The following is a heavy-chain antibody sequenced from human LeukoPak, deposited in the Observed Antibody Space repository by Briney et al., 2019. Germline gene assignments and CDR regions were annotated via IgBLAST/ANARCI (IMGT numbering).Heavy chain of an antibody. CDR1: GYTFTSYY. V-gene: IGHV1-46*01. J-gene: IGHJ3*02. Sequence: GASVKVSCKASGYTFTSYYMHWVRQAPGQGLEWMGIINPSGGSTSYAQKFQGRVTMTRDTSTSTVYMELSSLRSEDTAVYYCAKGVPIFGLFTGRTDAFDIWGQGTMVTVSS. CDR3: AKGVPIFGLFTGRTDAFDI. CDR2: INPSGGST. D-gene: IGHD3/OR15-3a*01.